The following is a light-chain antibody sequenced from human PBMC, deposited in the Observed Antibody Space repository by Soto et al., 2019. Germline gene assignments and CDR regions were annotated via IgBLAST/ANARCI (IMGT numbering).Light chain of an antibody. Sequence: QSVLTQPPSASGTPGQRVTISCSGSSSNIGSNTVNWYQQLPGTAPKLLIYSNNQRPSGVPDRFSGSKSGTSASLASSGLQSVDEADYYCTAWDDSLNVVVFGGETKVTVL. V-gene: IGLV1-44*01. CDR1: SSNIGSNT. CDR3: TAWDDSLNVVV. CDR2: SNN. J-gene: IGLJ2*01.